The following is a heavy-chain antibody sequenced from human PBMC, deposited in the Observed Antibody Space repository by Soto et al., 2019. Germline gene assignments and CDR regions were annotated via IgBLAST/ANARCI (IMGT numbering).Heavy chain of an antibody. J-gene: IGHJ5*02. CDR1: GYTFTSHA. D-gene: IGHD2-2*01. CDR3: ARDVCISTSCSAGWFDP. V-gene: IGHV1-3*01. Sequence: ASXKVSCKSSGYTFTSHAMHCVRQHPGLRLEWMGWINAGNGNTKYSQKFQGRVTITRDTSASTAYMELSSLRSEDTAVYYCARDVCISTSCSAGWFDPWGQGTLVTVSS. CDR2: INAGNGNT.